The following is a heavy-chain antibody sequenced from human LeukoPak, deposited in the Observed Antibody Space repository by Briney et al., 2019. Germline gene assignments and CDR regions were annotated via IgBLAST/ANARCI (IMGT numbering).Heavy chain of an antibody. D-gene: IGHD3-3*01. J-gene: IGHJ3*02. Sequence: GASVKVSCKASGYTFTGYYMHWVRQAPGQGLEWMGWINPNSGGTNYAQKFQGRVTMTRDTSISTAYMELSRLRSDDTAVYYCARRITIFGVVISDAFDIWGQGTMVTVSS. V-gene: IGHV1-2*02. CDR3: ARRITIFGVVISDAFDI. CDR1: GYTFTGYY. CDR2: INPNSGGT.